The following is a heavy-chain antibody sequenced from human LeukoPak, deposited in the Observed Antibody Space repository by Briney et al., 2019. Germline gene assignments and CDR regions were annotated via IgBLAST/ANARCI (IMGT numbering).Heavy chain of an antibody. J-gene: IGHJ6*02. D-gene: IGHD3-22*01. Sequence: SQTLSLTCTVSGGSVSSRDFYWSWIRQPPGKGLEWIGYIYSTGSTYYNPSLKSRVAISIDTSNNQFSVKLSSVTAADTAVYFCARAYASAYYYDSTSYPYGMDVWGQGTTVTVSS. V-gene: IGHV4-30-4*01. CDR3: ARAYASAYYYDSTSYPYGMDV. CDR1: GGSVSSRDFY. CDR2: IYSTGST.